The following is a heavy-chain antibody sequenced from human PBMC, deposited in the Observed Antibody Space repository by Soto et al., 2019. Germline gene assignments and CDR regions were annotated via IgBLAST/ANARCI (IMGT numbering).Heavy chain of an antibody. CDR2: INPSGGST. V-gene: IGHV1-46*01. CDR1: GYTFTSYY. Sequence: QVQLVQSGAEVKKPGASVKVSCKASGYTFTSYYMHRVRQGPGQGLEWMGIINPSGGSTSYAQKFQGRVTMTRDTSTSTVYMELSSLRSEDTAVYYCARSSIKLELPIDPWGQGTLVTVSS. CDR3: ARSSIKLELPIDP. J-gene: IGHJ5*02. D-gene: IGHD1-7*01.